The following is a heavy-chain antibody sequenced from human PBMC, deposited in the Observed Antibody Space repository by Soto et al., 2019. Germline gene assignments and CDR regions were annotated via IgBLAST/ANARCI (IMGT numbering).Heavy chain of an antibody. CDR1: GGSISSYY. V-gene: IGHV4-59*01. CDR3: ARDRKPPGYYVPYGMDV. J-gene: IGHJ6*02. CDR2: IYYSGST. D-gene: IGHD3-10*02. Sequence: QVQLQESGPGLVKPSETLSLTCTVSGGSISSYYWSWIRQPPGKGLEWIGYIYYSGSTNYNPSLKSRVTISVDTSKNQFSLKLSSVTAADTAVYYCARDRKPPGYYVPYGMDVWGQGTTVTVSS.